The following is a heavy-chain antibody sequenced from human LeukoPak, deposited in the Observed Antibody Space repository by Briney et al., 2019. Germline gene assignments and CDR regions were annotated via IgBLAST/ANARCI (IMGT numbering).Heavy chain of an antibody. V-gene: IGHV3-23*01. D-gene: IGHD3-9*01. CDR3: VRDGNDWPLDY. Sequence: GGSLRLSCAASGFTFSSYAMSWVRQAPGKGLEWVSAISGSGGSTYYADSVKGRFTISRDNSKNTLYLQMNSLRAEDTAVYYCVRDGNDWPLDYWGQGTLVTVSS. CDR1: GFTFSSYA. J-gene: IGHJ4*02. CDR2: ISGSGGST.